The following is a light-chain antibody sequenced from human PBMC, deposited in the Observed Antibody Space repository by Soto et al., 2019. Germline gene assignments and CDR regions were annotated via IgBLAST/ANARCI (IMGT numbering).Light chain of an antibody. CDR1: QTVSSNY. V-gene: IGKV3-20*01. J-gene: IGKJ2*01. CDR2: GAS. Sequence: EIVLTQSPGTLSLSPGESATLSCRASQTVSSNYLAWYQQKPGQAPRLLIYGASSRATGIPDRFSGSGSGTDFPLTISRLEPEDFAVYYCQQYGSSPLYTFGQGTKLEIK. CDR3: QQYGSSPLYT.